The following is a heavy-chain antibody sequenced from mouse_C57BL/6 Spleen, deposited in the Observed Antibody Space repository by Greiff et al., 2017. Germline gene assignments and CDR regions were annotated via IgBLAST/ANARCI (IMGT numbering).Heavy chain of an antibody. J-gene: IGHJ3*01. Sequence: VQLQQSGAELVMPGASVKLSCKASGYTFTSYWMHWVKQRPGQGLEWIGEIDPSDSYTNYNQKFKGKSTLTVDKSYSTAYMQLSSLPSEDSAVYYCSCGYSNLAWFAYWGQGTLVTVSA. D-gene: IGHD2-5*01. CDR3: SCGYSNLAWFAY. CDR1: GYTFTSYW. V-gene: IGHV1-69*01. CDR2: IDPSDSYT.